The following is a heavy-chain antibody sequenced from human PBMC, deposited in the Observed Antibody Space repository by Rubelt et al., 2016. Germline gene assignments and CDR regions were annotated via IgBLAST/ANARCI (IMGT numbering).Heavy chain of an antibody. CDR1: GYSFTSYG. V-gene: IGHV1-18*01. J-gene: IGHJ4*02. CDR2: ISADNRNR. Sequence: QVQLVQSGAEVKKPGASVKVSCKASGYSFTSYGISWVRQVPGQGLEWMGWISADNRNRDYPQNLQGRVTMTTDTSTGQAYMELGNLRSDDTAVYVCAGDPNGDYDVDYWGPGTLVTVSS. CDR3: AGDPNGDYDVDY. D-gene: IGHD4-17*01.